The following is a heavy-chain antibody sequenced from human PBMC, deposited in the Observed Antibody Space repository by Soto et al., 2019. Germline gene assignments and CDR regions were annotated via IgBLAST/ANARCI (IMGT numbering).Heavy chain of an antibody. Sequence: PSETLSLTCAVSGYSISSGYYWGWIRQPPGKGLEWIGSIYHSGSTYYNPSLKSRVTISVDTSKNQFSLKLSSVTAADTAVYYCARDQDTAMLTGATSFGYYYGMDVWAQGTTVTVSS. J-gene: IGHJ6*02. V-gene: IGHV4-38-2*02. CDR3: ARDQDTAMLTGATSFGYYYGMDV. CDR1: GYSISSGYY. D-gene: IGHD5-18*01. CDR2: IYHSGST.